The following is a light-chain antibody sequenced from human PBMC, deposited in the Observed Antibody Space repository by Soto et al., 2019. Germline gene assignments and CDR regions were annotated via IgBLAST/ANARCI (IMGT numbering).Light chain of an antibody. CDR3: LQHYAFPFT. CDR1: QDIRIS. CDR2: TIS. Sequence: DIQITQSPSSLSASVGDRVTITCRARQDIRISLDWSQQKPGTDPKRLIHTISKLQSGVPSRFSGGGSGTEFTLTISSLQPEDSATYYCLQHYAFPFTFGPGTKVDL. V-gene: IGKV1-17*01. J-gene: IGKJ3*01.